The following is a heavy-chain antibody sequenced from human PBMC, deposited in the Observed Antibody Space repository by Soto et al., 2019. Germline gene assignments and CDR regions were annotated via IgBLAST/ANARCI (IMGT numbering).Heavy chain of an antibody. CDR2: TYYRSKWYN. J-gene: IGHJ5*02. CDR1: GDSVSSNSAA. V-gene: IGHV6-1*01. Sequence: SQTLSLTCDISGDSVSSNSAAWNWIRQSPSRGLEWLGGTYYRSKWYNDYAVSVKSRITINPDTSKNQFSLQLNSVTPEDTAVYFCARTYSSGWRNWFDPWGQGTQVTVSS. CDR3: ARTYSSGWRNWFDP. D-gene: IGHD6-19*01.